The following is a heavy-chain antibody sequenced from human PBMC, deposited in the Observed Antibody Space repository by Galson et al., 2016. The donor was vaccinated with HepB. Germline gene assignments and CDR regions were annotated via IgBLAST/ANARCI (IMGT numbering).Heavy chain of an antibody. CDR3: VREDHYLSTGSFLYF. D-gene: IGHD2-8*02. CDR2: IWFTGGNK. J-gene: IGHJ4*01. V-gene: IGHV3-33*01. Sequence: SLRLSCAASGFTFSDFGMHWVRQAPGKGLEWVAVIWFTGGNKYYGDSVKGRFTISRDNSRNTRYLQMDSLRVEDTAIYVRVREDHYLSTGSFLYFWGQGTLVTVSA. CDR1: GFTFSDFG.